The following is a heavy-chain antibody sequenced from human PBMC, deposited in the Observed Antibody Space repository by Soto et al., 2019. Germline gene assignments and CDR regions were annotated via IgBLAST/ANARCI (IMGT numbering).Heavy chain of an antibody. J-gene: IGHJ3*02. CDR2: ISNDGSNK. CDR3: ARDQFLDAFDI. D-gene: IGHD2-21*01. V-gene: IGHV3-30-3*01. Sequence: QVQLVESGGGVVQPVRSLRLSCAASGFIFSSYSMHWVRQAPGKGLEWVAMISNDGSNKDYVDSVKGRFTISRDNSNNTLSLQMNSLRAEDTAVYYCARDQFLDAFDIWGQGTMVTVSS. CDR1: GFIFSSYS.